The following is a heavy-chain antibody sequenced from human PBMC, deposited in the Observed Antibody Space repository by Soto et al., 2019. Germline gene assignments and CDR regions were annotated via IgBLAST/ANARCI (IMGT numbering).Heavy chain of an antibody. Sequence: SDTLSLTCTVSGGSISSGSYYWGWIRQPPGKGLEWIASIYYSGSTYYNPSLKSRVTIFVDTSKNQFSLKLSSVTAADTALYYCARQGYYGSGSYYKFRWFDPWGQGTLVTVS. J-gene: IGHJ5*02. CDR1: GGSISSGSYY. CDR2: IYYSGST. V-gene: IGHV4-39*01. D-gene: IGHD3-10*01. CDR3: ARQGYYGSGSYYKFRWFDP.